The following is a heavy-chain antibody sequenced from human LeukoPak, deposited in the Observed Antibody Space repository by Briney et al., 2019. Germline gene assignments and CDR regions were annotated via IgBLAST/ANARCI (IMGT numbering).Heavy chain of an antibody. D-gene: IGHD3-10*01. V-gene: IGHV3-53*04. J-gene: IGHJ6*02. Sequence: EPGGSLRLSCAASGFTFSSYEMNWVRQAPGKGLEWVSVIYSGGSTYYADSVKGRFTISRHNSKNTLYLQMNSLRAEDTAVYYCARCITMVRGVRWDYGMDVWRQGTTVTVSS. CDR1: GFTFSSYE. CDR3: ARCITMVRGVRWDYGMDV. CDR2: IYSGGST.